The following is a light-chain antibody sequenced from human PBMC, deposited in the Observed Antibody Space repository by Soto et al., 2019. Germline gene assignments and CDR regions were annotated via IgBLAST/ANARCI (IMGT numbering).Light chain of an antibody. J-gene: IGLJ1*01. CDR1: KNDIGVYDF. CDR3: SSYTDRKHLV. CDR2: EVV. V-gene: IGLV2-8*01. Sequence: QSVLTQPPSASGSPGQSVTISCTGTKNDIGVYDFVSWYQHHPGKAPRLIIYEVVQRPSGVPDRFSGSKSGNTASLTVSGLQAADEADYYCSSYTDRKHLVFGTGTKVTVL.